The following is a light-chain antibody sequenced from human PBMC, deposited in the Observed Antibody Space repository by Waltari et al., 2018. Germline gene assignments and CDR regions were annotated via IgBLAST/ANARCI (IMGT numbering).Light chain of an antibody. CDR3: SSYTRRSYWV. CDR2: QVN. V-gene: IGLV2-14*01. J-gene: IGLJ3*02. CDR1: SSDVGFYDF. Sequence: QSALTQPASVSGSPGQSITISCTGTSSDVGFYDFVSCFQQHPGKAPKVMIYQVNNRPSGVSIPFSGSKSANTASLTISGLQAEDEADYYCSSYTRRSYWVFGGGTQLTVL.